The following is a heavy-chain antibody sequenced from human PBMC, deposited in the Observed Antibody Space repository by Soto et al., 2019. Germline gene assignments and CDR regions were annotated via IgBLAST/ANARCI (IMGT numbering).Heavy chain of an antibody. CDR1: GGSLTSSDW. D-gene: IGHD6-19*01. Sequence: QVQLQESGPGLVKPSGTLSLTCAVSGGSLTSSDWWSWVRQPPGKGLEWIGETSHRGSTTYNPSLKSRVNISVDKSKNQFSLSLTSVTAADTAVYYCARDGHSSGWSWGQGTLVTVSS. J-gene: IGHJ5*02. CDR2: TSHRGST. CDR3: ARDGHSSGWS. V-gene: IGHV4-4*02.